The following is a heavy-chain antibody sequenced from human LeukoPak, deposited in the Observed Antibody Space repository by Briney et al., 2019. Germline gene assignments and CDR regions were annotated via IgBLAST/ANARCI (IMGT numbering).Heavy chain of an antibody. Sequence: GESLKISCKGSGYSLTSYWIGWVRQMPGKGLGWMGIIYPGDSDTRYRPAFQGQVTISADKSISTAYLQWSSLKASDTAMYYCARRPFYYDSSGYLPPNAFDIWGQGTMVTVSS. CDR3: ARRPFYYDSSGYLPPNAFDI. D-gene: IGHD3-22*01. V-gene: IGHV5-51*01. CDR1: GYSLTSYW. J-gene: IGHJ3*02. CDR2: IYPGDSDT.